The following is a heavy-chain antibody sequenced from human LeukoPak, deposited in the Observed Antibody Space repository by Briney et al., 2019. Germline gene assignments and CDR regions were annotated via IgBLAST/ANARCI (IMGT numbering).Heavy chain of an antibody. CDR3: ARDRGWLQFDY. CDR1: GFSLSSYW. V-gene: IGHV3-7*01. CDR2: IKEDGSEK. D-gene: IGHD5-24*01. Sequence: PGGSLRLSCAASGFSLSSYWISWVRQAPGKGLEWVANIKEDGSEKYYVDSVKGRFTISRDNVKNSLYLQMNSLRAEDTAVYYCARDRGWLQFDYWGQGTLVTVSS. J-gene: IGHJ4*02.